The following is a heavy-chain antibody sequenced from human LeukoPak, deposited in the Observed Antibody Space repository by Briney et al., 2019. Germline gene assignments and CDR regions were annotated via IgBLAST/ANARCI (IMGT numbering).Heavy chain of an antibody. J-gene: IGHJ4*02. CDR3: ARGATNFDY. V-gene: IGHV3-21*01. CDR1: GFTFSHFW. CDR2: ISSSNSYI. Sequence: GGSLRLSCAASGFTFSHFWMSWVRQAPGKGLEYVSSISSSNSYIYYADSVKGRFTISRDNAKNSLYLQMNSLRAEDTAVYYCARGATNFDYWGQGTLVTVSS.